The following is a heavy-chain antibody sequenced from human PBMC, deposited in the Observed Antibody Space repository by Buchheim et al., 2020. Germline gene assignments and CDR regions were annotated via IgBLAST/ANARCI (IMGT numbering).Heavy chain of an antibody. CDR3: AKGYDFWSGSLEC. CDR1: GFSFSGYA. J-gene: IGHJ4*02. Sequence: EVQLLESGGGLVQPGGSLRLSCAASGFSFSGYAMSWVRQAPGRGLEWVSSISGSGGTTFYADSVKGRFSISRANSKNTLSLQMNSLRAEDTAVYFCAKGYDFWSGSLECWGQGTL. V-gene: IGHV3-23*01. CDR2: ISGSGGTT. D-gene: IGHD3-3*01.